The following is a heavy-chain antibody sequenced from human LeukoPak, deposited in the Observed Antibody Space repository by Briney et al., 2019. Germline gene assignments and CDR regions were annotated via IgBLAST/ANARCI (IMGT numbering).Heavy chain of an antibody. Sequence: KPSETLSLTCTVSGGSISSSSYYWGWIRQPPGKGLEWSGSIYYSGSTYYNPSLNSRVPISLDTSKNQFSLKLSSVTAADTAVYYCARSPLSVGAYYFDYWGQGTLVTVSS. CDR3: ARSPLSVGAYYFDY. J-gene: IGHJ4*02. D-gene: IGHD1-26*01. CDR2: IYYSGST. CDR1: GGSISSSSYY. V-gene: IGHV4-39*01.